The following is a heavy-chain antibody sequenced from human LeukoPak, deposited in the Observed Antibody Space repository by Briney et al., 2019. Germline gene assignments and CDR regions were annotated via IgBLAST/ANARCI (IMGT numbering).Heavy chain of an antibody. CDR1: GFTFTRSA. CDR2: IVVGSGNT. CDR3: AALGDSPYCSSTSCWGWFDP. J-gene: IGHJ5*02. V-gene: IGHV1-58*01. D-gene: IGHD2-2*01. Sequence: SVKVSFKASGFTFTRSAVQWVRQARGQRLEWIGWIVVGSGNTNYAQKFQERVTITRDMSTSTAYMELSSLRSEDTAVYYCAALGDSPYCSSTSCWGWFDPWGQGTLVTVSS.